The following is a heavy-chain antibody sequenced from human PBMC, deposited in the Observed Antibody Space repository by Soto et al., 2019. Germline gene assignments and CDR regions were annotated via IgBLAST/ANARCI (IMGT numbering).Heavy chain of an antibody. CDR2: IYWYDDK. CDR3: ARKGEGGVWAFDI. J-gene: IGHJ3*02. D-gene: IGHD3-10*01. V-gene: IGHV2-5*01. Sequence: ITLKEAGPTLVKPTQTLTLTCTFSGFSLSTSGVGVGWIRQPPGKALEWLALIYWYDDKRYTPYLKSRLTSNKDTSKNHVFLTITTVDTVDTATYYCARKGEGGVWAFDIWGQGTMVTVSS. CDR1: GFSLSTSGVG.